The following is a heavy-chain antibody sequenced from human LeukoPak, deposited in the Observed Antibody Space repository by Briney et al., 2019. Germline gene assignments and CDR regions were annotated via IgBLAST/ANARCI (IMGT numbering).Heavy chain of an antibody. D-gene: IGHD2-2*01. V-gene: IGHV3-11*04. CDR1: GFTFRNYY. CDR2: ISSSGDTI. Sequence: GGSLRLSCAASGFTFRNYYMSWIRQAPGKGLEWVSYISSSGDTIYYADSVKGRFTISRDNAENSLYLQMNSLRAEDTAVYYCARDGCSSTSCYADYWGQGTLVTVSS. J-gene: IGHJ4*02. CDR3: ARDGCSSTSCYADY.